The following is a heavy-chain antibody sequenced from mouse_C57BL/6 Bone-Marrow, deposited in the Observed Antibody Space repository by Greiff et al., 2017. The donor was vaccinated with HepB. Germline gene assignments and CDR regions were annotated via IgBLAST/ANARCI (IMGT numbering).Heavy chain of an antibody. CDR2: IYPGGGYT. V-gene: IGHV1-63*01. CDR1: GYTFTNYW. J-gene: IGHJ4*01. Sequence: VQLQQSGAELVRPGTSVKMSCKASGYTFTNYWIGWAKQRPGHGLEWIGDIYPGGGYTNYNEKFKGKATLTADKSSSTAYMQFSSLTSEDSAIYYCARLQDDGSSYGWGMDYWGQGTSVTVSS. D-gene: IGHD1-1*01. CDR3: ARLQDDGSSYGWGMDY.